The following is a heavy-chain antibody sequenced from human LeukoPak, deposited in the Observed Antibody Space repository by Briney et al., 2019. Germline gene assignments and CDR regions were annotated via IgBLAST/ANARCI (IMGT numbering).Heavy chain of an antibody. CDR3: ARVRSVVVAATPSYFDY. Sequence: PSETLSLTCTVSGYSISSGYYWGWIRQPPGKGLEWIGSIYHSGSTYYNPSLKSRVTISVDTSKNQFSLKLSSVTAADTAVYYCARVRSVVVAATPSYFDYWGQGTLVTVSS. J-gene: IGHJ4*02. CDR2: IYHSGST. CDR1: GYSISSGYY. D-gene: IGHD2-15*01. V-gene: IGHV4-38-2*02.